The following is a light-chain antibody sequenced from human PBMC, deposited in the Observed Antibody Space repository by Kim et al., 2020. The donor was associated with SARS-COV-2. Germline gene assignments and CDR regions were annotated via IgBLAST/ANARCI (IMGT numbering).Light chain of an antibody. CDR2: DAS. CDR1: QTVTRSD. V-gene: IGKV3-20*01. J-gene: IGKJ4*01. CDR3: QQYGTSPLT. Sequence: SPGERATLSCRASQTVTRSDVAWYQRKPGQTPRLLIYDASIRAAGIPDRLSGSGSRTDFTLTISGLQPEDFAVYYCQQYGTSPLTFGGGTKVDIK.